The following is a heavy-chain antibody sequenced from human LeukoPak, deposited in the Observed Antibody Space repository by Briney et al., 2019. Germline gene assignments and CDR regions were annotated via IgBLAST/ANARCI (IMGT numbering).Heavy chain of an antibody. V-gene: IGHV3-7*01. J-gene: IGHJ2*01. CDR3: SSAGADCGARWYLDL. CDR1: GFTSRSYW. CDR2: IDQGGSEK. Sequence: PGGSLRLSCEVSGFTSRSYWISWVRQAPGKGLEWLGNIDQGGSEKNHVDSVRGRFTISRDNAKSPVYLRMNSLRDEDTAVYYCSSAGADCGARWYLDLWGRGTLVTVSS. D-gene: IGHD2-21*01.